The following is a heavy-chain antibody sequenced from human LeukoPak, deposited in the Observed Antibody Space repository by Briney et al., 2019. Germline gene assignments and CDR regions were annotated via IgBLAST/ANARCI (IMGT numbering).Heavy chain of an antibody. CDR3: ARAMWSSSPADY. CDR1: GGSISSGDYY. D-gene: IGHD6-6*01. CDR2: IYYSGST. V-gene: IGHV4-30-4*01. Sequence: SETLSLTCTVSGGSISSGDYYWSWIRQPPGKGLEWIGYIYYSGSTYYNPSLKSRVTISVDTSKNQFSLKLSSVTAADTAVYYCARAMWSSSPADYWGQGTLVTVSS. J-gene: IGHJ4*02.